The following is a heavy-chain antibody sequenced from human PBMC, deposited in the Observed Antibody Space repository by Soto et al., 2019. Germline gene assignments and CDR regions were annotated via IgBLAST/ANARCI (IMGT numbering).Heavy chain of an antibody. CDR2: IKSKTDGGTT. Sequence: PGGSLRLSCAASGFTFSNAWMNWVRQAPGKGLEWVGRIKSKTDGGTTDYAAPVKGRFTISRDDSKNTPYLQMNSLKTEDTAVYYCTTGRYYDILTGPSNPYYYYGMDVWGQGTTVTVSS. D-gene: IGHD3-9*01. CDR1: GFTFSNAW. V-gene: IGHV3-15*07. CDR3: TTGRYYDILTGPSNPYYYYGMDV. J-gene: IGHJ6*02.